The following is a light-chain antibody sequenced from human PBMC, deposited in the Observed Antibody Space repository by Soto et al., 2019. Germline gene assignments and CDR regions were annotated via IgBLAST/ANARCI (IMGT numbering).Light chain of an antibody. CDR3: QQYGSSAPIT. CDR2: GAS. J-gene: IGKJ5*01. Sequence: VVLAQSLATLSLSPGERATLSCRTSLSVSVYLDWYQQKPGQAPRLLIYGASIRATGIPDRFSGSGSGTDFTLTISRLEPEDFALYYCQQYGSSAPITFGQGTRLEIK. CDR1: LSVSVY. V-gene: IGKV3-20*01.